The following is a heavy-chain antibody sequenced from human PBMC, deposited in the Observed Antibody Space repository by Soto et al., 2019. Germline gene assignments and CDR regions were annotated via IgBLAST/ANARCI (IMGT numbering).Heavy chain of an antibody. J-gene: IGHJ4*02. D-gene: IGHD2-15*01. CDR3: AREAHYSGVLYYFDY. CDR1: GFTFSSYG. CDR2: IWYDGSNK. Sequence: GGSLRLSCAASGFTFSSYGIHWVRQAPGKGLEWVAVIWYDGSNKYYADSVKGRFTISRDNSKNTLYLQMNSLRAEDTAVFYCAREAHYSGVLYYFDYWGQGTLVTVSS. V-gene: IGHV3-33*01.